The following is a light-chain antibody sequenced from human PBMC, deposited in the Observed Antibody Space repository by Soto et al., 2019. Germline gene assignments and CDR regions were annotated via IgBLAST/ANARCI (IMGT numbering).Light chain of an antibody. CDR2: AAS. J-gene: IGKJ5*01. CDR3: QQYYSYPQT. CDR1: QGISSY. V-gene: IGKV1-8*01. Sequence: AIMITQSPSSLSAYTGDRVTITCRASQGISSYLAWYQQKPGKAPKLLIYAASTLQSGVPSRFSGSGSGTDFTLTISCLQSEDFATYYCQQYYSYPQTFGQGTRLEI.